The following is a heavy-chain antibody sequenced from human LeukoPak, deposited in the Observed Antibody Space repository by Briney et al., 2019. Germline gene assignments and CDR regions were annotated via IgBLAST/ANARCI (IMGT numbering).Heavy chain of an antibody. CDR3: ARDQYYYDSSGYLTFDY. D-gene: IGHD3-22*01. Sequence: SETLSLTCNVSGASISSYYWSWIRQPAGKGLEWIGRIHTSGSTNYNPSLKSRVTMSVDTSKNQFSLKLSSVTAADTAVYYCARDQYYYDSSGYLTFDYWGQGTLVTVSS. CDR1: GASISSYY. CDR2: IHTSGST. J-gene: IGHJ4*02. V-gene: IGHV4-4*07.